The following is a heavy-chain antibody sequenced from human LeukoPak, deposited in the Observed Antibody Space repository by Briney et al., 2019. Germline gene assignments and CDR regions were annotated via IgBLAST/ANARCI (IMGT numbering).Heavy chain of an antibody. Sequence: PSETPSLTCTVSGGSISTYYWSWIRQPARKGLEWIGRIYTSGSTNYNPSLKSRVTMSIDTSKSQFSLRLTSVTAADTAVYYCARAPEYSNSPGWFDPWGQGTLVTVSS. D-gene: IGHD6-6*01. CDR2: IYTSGST. V-gene: IGHV4-4*07. CDR3: ARAPEYSNSPGWFDP. J-gene: IGHJ5*02. CDR1: GGSISTYY.